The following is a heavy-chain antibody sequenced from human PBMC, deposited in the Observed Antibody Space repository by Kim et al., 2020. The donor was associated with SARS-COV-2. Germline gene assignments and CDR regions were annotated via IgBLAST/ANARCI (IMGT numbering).Heavy chain of an antibody. CDR2: IYYSGST. CDR1: GGSISSYY. Sequence: ETLSLTCTVSGGSISSYYWSWIRQPPGKGLEWIGYIYYSGSTNYNPSLKSRVTISVDTSKNQFSLKLSSVTAADTAVYYCARHQKLTIFGVVIIQNFDYWGQGTLVTVSS. D-gene: IGHD3-3*01. CDR3: ARHQKLTIFGVVIIQNFDY. J-gene: IGHJ4*02. V-gene: IGHV4-59*08.